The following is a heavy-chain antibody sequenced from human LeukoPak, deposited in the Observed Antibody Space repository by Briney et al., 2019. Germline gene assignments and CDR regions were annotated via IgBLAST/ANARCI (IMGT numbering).Heavy chain of an antibody. D-gene: IGHD2-2*01. V-gene: IGHV1-69*02. CDR3: ARADIVVVPAAIISAEPAAFDI. Sequence: ASVRVSCKASGGTFSSYTISWVRQAPGQGLEWMGRIIPILGIANYAQKFQGRVTITADKSTSTAHMELSSLRSEDTAVYYCARADIVVVPAAIISAEPAAFDIWGQGTMVTVSS. J-gene: IGHJ3*02. CDR1: GGTFSSYT. CDR2: IIPILGIA.